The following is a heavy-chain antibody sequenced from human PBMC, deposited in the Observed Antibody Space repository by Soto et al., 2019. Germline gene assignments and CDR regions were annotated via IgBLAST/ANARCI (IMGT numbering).Heavy chain of an antibody. V-gene: IGHV4-39*01. D-gene: IGHD3-10*01. Sequence: QLQLQESGPGLVKPSETLSLTCTVSGGSISSSSYYWGWIRQPPGKGLEWIGSIYYSGSTYYNPSLKSRVTISVDTSKNQFSLKLSSVTAADTAVYYGARQYGSGSYYPNWFDPWGQGTLVTVSS. CDR2: IYYSGST. CDR3: ARQYGSGSYYPNWFDP. CDR1: GGSISSSSYY. J-gene: IGHJ5*02.